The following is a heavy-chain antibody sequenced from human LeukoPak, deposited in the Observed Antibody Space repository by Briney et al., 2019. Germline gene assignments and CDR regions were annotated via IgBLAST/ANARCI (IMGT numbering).Heavy chain of an antibody. Sequence: ASVKVSCKASGYTFTSFDINCVRQATGQGLEWMGWMNPNNGNTGFVQKFQGRVTMTRNTSISTAYMELSSLRSDDTAVYYCARARITMMAFDVWGQGTVVTVSS. CDR1: GYTFTSFD. D-gene: IGHD3-22*01. J-gene: IGHJ3*01. CDR2: MNPNNGNT. CDR3: ARARITMMAFDV. V-gene: IGHV1-8*01.